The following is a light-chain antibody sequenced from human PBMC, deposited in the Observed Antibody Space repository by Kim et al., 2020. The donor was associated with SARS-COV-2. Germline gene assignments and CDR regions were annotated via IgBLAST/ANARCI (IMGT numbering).Light chain of an antibody. J-gene: IGLJ2*01. CDR3: SSYTSSSTL. V-gene: IGLV2-14*03. CDR2: DVS. CDR1: SSDVGAYNY. Sequence: QSALTQPASVSGSPGQSITISCTGTSSDVGAYNYVSWYQQHPGKAPKLMIYDVSSRPSGVSNRFSGSKSGNTASLTISGLQAEDEADYYCSSYTSSSTLFGGGTQLTVL.